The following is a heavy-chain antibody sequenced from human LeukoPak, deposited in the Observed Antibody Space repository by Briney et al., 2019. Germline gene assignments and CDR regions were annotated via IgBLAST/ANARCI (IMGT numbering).Heavy chain of an antibody. CDR2: ISYDGSNE. V-gene: IGHV3-30*18. Sequence: GGSLRLSCAASGFTFGTYGMHWVRQAPGKGLEWVAVISYDGSNEYYADSVKGRFTISRDNSKNTLYLQMSSLRAEDTAVYYCAKEFNRGLPDYWGQGTLVTVPS. D-gene: IGHD2-21*01. CDR1: GFTFGTYG. CDR3: AKEFNRGLPDY. J-gene: IGHJ4*02.